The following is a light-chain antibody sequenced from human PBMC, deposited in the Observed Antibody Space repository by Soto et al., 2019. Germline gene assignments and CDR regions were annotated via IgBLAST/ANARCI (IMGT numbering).Light chain of an antibody. CDR1: SSDVGGYNH. CDR3: SSYTTVSTYV. CDR2: DVR. Sequence: QSVLTQPASVSGSPGQSITIPCTGTSSDVGGYNHVSWYQQHPGKAPKLMIYDVRNRPSGVSNRFSGSKSVNTASLTISGLQAEDEADYYCSSYTTVSTYVFGTGTKVTVL. V-gene: IGLV2-14*01. J-gene: IGLJ1*01.